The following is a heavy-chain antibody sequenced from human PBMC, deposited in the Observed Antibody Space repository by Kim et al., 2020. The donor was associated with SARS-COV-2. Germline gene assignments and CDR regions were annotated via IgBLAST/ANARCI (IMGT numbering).Heavy chain of an antibody. CDR2: ISYDGSNK. J-gene: IGHJ5*02. CDR3: ARSGSGCYWHWFDP. Sequence: GGSLRLSCAASGFTFSSYAMHWVRQAPGKGLEWVAVISYDGSNKYYADSVKGRFTISRDNSKNTLYLQMNSLRAEDTAVYYCARSGSGCYWHWFDPWGQGTLVTVSS. D-gene: IGHD3-10*01. CDR1: GFTFSSYA. V-gene: IGHV3-30-3*01.